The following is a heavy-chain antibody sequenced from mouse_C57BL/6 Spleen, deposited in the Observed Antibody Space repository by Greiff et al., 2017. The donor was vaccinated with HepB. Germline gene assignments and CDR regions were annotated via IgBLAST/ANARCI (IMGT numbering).Heavy chain of an antibody. CDR2: IHPSDSDT. CDR3: AISGSKGNFDD. CDR1: GYTFTSYW. D-gene: IGHD1-3*01. V-gene: IGHV1-74*01. Sequence: QVQLQQSGAELVKPGASVKVSCKASGYTFTSYWMHWVKQRPGQGLEWIGRIHPSDSDTNYNQKFKGKATLTVDKSSSTAYMQLSSLTSEDSAVDYCAISGSKGNFDDWGQGTTLTVSS. J-gene: IGHJ2*01.